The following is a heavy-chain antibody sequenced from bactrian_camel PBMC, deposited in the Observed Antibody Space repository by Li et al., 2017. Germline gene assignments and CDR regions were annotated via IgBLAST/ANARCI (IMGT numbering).Heavy chain of an antibody. D-gene: IGHD2*01. Sequence: VQLVESGGGTVQPGGSLRLSCVASAYTYSTHCMGWFRQAPGKEREGVEADANDGTTRYATSVKGRFTLSRDNGKNTVYLQMNDLKPEDTGVYTCAADRYPCPPNWTDYTWYVDRGQGTQVTVS. CDR3: AADRYPCPPNWTDYTWYVD. CDR1: AYTYSTHC. J-gene: IGHJ4*01. CDR2: DANDGTT. V-gene: IGHV3S53*01.